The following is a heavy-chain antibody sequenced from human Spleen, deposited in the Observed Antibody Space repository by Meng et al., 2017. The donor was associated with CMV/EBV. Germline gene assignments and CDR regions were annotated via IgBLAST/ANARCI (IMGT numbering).Heavy chain of an antibody. D-gene: IGHD2-15*01. V-gene: IGHV1-18*01. Sequence: ASVKVSCKASGYTFSSYGISWVRQAPGQGREWMGWISAYNGNTNYAQNLQGRVTMTTDTSTSTAYMELRSLRSDDTAVYYCARVPGSRYYFDYWGQGTLVTVSS. CDR3: ARVPGSRYYFDY. J-gene: IGHJ4*02. CDR2: ISAYNGNT. CDR1: GYTFSSYG.